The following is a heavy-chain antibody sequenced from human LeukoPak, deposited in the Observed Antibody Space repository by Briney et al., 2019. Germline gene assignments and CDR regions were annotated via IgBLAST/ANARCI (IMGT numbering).Heavy chain of an antibody. V-gene: IGHV3-11*01. CDR2: ISSSGSTI. CDR1: GFTFSDYY. Sequence: GGSLRLSCAASGFTFSDYYMSWIRQAPGKGLGWVSYISSSGSTIYYADSVKGRFTISRDNAKNSLYLQMNSLRAEDTAVYYCARVDTVGAFDYWGQGTLVTVSS. J-gene: IGHJ4*02. CDR3: ARVDTVGAFDY. D-gene: IGHD1-26*01.